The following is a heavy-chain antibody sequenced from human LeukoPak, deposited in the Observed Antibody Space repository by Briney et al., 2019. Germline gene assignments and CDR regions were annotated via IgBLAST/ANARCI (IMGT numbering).Heavy chain of an antibody. CDR2: ISGSGGNT. J-gene: IGHJ4*02. Sequence: GGSLRLSCAASGFTFSSYAMNWVRQAPGKGLEWVSGISGSGGNTYYADSVRGRFTISRDNSKSTLYLQMNSLRAEDTAVYYCTKINAYHYDSSGYYFDYWGQGTLVTVSS. D-gene: IGHD3-22*01. V-gene: IGHV3-23*01. CDR3: TKINAYHYDSSGYYFDY. CDR1: GFTFSSYA.